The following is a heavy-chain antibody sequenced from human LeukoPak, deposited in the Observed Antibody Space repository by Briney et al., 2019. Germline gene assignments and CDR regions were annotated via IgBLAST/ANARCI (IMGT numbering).Heavy chain of an antibody. CDR3: ARDLDYYDSSGYYSNWFDP. CDR1: GFTFRSYA. J-gene: IGHJ5*02. D-gene: IGHD3-22*01. CDR2: ISGSGGST. V-gene: IGHV3-23*01. Sequence: GGSLRLSCAASGFTFRSYAMSWVRQAPGKGLEWVSAISGSGGSTYYADSVKGRFTISRDNSKNTLYLQMNSLRAEDTAAYYCARDLDYYDSSGYYSNWFDPWGQGTLVTVSS.